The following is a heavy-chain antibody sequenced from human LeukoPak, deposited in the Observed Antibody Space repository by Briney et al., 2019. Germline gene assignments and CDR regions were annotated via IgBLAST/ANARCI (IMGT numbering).Heavy chain of an antibody. D-gene: IGHD1-26*01. J-gene: IGHJ4*02. CDR1: GGSFSGYY. V-gene: IGHV4-34*01. Sequence: SETLSLTCAVYGGSFSGYYWSWIRQPPGKGLEWIGEIKHSGSTYYNPSLKSRVTISVDTSKNQFSLKLSSVTAADTAVYYCARGPNWWELPYYFDYWGQGTLVTVSS. CDR2: IKHSGST. CDR3: ARGPNWWELPYYFDY.